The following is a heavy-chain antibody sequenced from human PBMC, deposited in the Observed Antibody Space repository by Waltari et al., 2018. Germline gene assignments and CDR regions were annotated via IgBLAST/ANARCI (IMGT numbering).Heavy chain of an antibody. CDR1: GGSLSSSSYF. CDR2: IYYSGRT. CDR3: AREVPRNGYIGLIYYYMDV. Sequence: QLQLQESGPGLVKPSETLSLTCTVSGGSLSSSSYFWAWIRQPPGKGLEWIRSIYYSGRTYHNLAPKSRVTISVDRSTNQVSLKLTSGTAADTAVYFCAREVPRNGYIGLIYYYMDVWGKGTTVTVSS. J-gene: IGHJ6*03. D-gene: IGHD5-12*01. V-gene: IGHV4-39*01.